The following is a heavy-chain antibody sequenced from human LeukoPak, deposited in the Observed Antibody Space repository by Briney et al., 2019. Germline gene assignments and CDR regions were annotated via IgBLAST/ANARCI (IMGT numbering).Heavy chain of an antibody. Sequence: GGSLRLSCVISGFTFSLYWMNWVRKAPGKGLEWVANIKQDGSEEYYVDSVKGRFTISRDNAKNSLYLQMNSLRVEDTAVYYCARSGGIWGQGTMVTVSS. CDR3: ARSGGI. CDR1: GFTFSLYW. J-gene: IGHJ3*02. CDR2: IKQDGSEE. D-gene: IGHD2-15*01. V-gene: IGHV3-7*01.